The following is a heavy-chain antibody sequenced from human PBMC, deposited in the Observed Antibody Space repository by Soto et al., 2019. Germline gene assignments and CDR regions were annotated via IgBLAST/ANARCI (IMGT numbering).Heavy chain of an antibody. D-gene: IGHD1-26*01. CDR1: GGSISSNTYY. CDR3: ARRHDGSDGCFDY. CDR2: IYYSGST. Sequence: PSETLSLTCTVSGGSISSNTYYWGWIRQPPGKGLEWIGTIYYSGSTYYNPSLKSRVTMSIDTSKNQFSLKLSSVTAADTAVYYCARRHDGSDGCFDYWGQGTLVTVSS. J-gene: IGHJ4*02. V-gene: IGHV4-39*01.